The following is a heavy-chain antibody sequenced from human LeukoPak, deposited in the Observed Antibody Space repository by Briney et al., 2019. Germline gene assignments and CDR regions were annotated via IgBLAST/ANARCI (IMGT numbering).Heavy chain of an antibody. D-gene: IGHD4-11*01. J-gene: IGHJ6*03. V-gene: IGHV4-59*11. CDR1: GGSISSHY. Sequence: PSETLSLTCTVSGGSISSHYWSWIRQPPGKGLEWIGYIYYSGSTNYNPSLKSRVTISVDTSKNQFSLKLSSVTAADTAVYYCARGLSNYGDYYYHYYMDVWGKGTTVTVSS. CDR2: IYYSGST. CDR3: ARGLSNYGDYYYHYYMDV.